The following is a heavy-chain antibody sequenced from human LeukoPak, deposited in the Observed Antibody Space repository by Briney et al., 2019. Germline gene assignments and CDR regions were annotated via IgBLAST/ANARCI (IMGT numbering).Heavy chain of an antibody. J-gene: IGHJ4*02. D-gene: IGHD6-13*01. CDR2: ISGSGGST. V-gene: IGHV3-23*01. Sequence: GGSLRLSCAASGFTFSSYAMSWVRQAPGKGLEWVSAISGSGGSTYYADSVKGRFTISRDNSKNTLYLQMNSLRAEDTAVYYCAKDHTPSSWYPSGYWGQGTLVTVSS. CDR1: GFTFSSYA. CDR3: AKDHTPSSWYPSGY.